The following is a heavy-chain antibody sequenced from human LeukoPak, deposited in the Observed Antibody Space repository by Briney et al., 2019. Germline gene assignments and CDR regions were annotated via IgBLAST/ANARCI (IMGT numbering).Heavy chain of an antibody. CDR1: GFTVSTNY. V-gene: IGHV3-53*01. CDR2: IYGGGSA. J-gene: IGHJ3*01. D-gene: IGHD2-21*02. Sequence: PGGSLRLSCAASGFTVSTNYMSWVRQAPGKGLEWVSVIYGGGSAYYADSVEGRFTISRDDSKDTLYLQMNSLRDEDTAVYYCARVRWGVAYCGGDCYLDAFDLWGHGTMVTVSS. CDR3: ARVRWGVAYCGGDCYLDAFDL.